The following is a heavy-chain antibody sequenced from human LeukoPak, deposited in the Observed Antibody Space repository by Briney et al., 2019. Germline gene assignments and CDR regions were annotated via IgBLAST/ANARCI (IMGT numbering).Heavy chain of an antibody. D-gene: IGHD3-3*01. CDR1: GFAVNSNY. CDR2: IYSAGTT. Sequence: LTGGSLRLSCAASGFAVNSNYMSWVRQAPGKGLEWLSVIYSAGTTFYADSVKDRLSISRDNSENTLYLHMDSLRAEDTAVYYCAGGVLPYYFDYWGQGILVTVSA. V-gene: IGHV3-66*01. J-gene: IGHJ4*02. CDR3: AGGVLPYYFDY.